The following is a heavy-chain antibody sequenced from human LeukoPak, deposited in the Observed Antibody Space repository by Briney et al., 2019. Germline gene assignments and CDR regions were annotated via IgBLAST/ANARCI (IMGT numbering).Heavy chain of an antibody. D-gene: IGHD6-19*01. CDR2: IYSGGST. CDR1: GFTVINIY. CDR3: AKEVQLSSGWSNWFDP. Sequence: GRPLRLSCAASGFTVINIYMSSVPRSPSTGLSCFLVIYSGGSTYYADSVKGRFTLSRDNSKNTLYLQMNSLRAEDTAVYYCAKEVQLSSGWSNWFDPWGQGTLVTVSS. J-gene: IGHJ5*02. V-gene: IGHV3-53*01.